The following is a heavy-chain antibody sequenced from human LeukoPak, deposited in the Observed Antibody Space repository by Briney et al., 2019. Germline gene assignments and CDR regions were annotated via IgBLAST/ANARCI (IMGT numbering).Heavy chain of an antibody. V-gene: IGHV1-2*02. CDR3: ARGEVYYYYMDV. CDR1: GYTFTGYY. CDR2: INPNSGGT. Sequence: ASVKVSCKASGYTFTGYYMHWVRQAPGQGLEWMGWINPNSGGTNYAQKFQGRVTMTRDTSISTAYMELSRLRSDDTAVYYCARGEVYYYYMDVWSKGNPGHRLL. J-gene: IGHJ6*03.